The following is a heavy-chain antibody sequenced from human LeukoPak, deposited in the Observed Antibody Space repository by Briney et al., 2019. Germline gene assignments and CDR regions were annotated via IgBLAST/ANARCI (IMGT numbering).Heavy chain of an antibody. CDR2: INHSGST. J-gene: IGHJ4*02. Sequence: GSLRLSCVASGFSFTGVWMNWVRQPPGKGLEWIGEINHSGSTNYNPSLKSRVTISVDTSKNQFSLKLSSVTAADTAVYYCATRRGDYWGQGTLVTVSS. V-gene: IGHV4-34*08. CDR3: ATRRGDY. D-gene: IGHD3-10*01. CDR1: GFSFTGVW.